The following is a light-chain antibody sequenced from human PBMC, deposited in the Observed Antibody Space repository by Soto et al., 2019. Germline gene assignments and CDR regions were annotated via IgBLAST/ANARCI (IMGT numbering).Light chain of an antibody. CDR1: QTISSW. J-gene: IGKJ1*01. CDR3: QHDNSYSEA. CDR2: KAS. V-gene: IGKV1-5*03. Sequence: HITKSSSTLSGSVGDRVTITCRASQTISSWLAWYQQKPGKAPKLLIYKASTLKSGVPSRFSGSGSGTEFTLTISSLQPDDFATYYCQHDNSYSEAFGQGAKVDI.